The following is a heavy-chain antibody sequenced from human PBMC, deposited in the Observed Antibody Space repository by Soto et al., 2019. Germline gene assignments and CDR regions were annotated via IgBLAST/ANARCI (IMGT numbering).Heavy chain of an antibody. CDR3: VRDGTKTLRDWFDP. CDR2: SYATGTT. V-gene: IGHV4-4*07. J-gene: IGHJ5*02. Sequence: SETLSLTCTVSGASISGFYWSWIRKCAGKGLEWIGRSYATGTTDYNPSLKSRVMMSVDTSKKQFSLKLRSVTAADTAVYYCVRDGTKTLRDWFDPWGQGISVTVSS. CDR1: GASISGFY. D-gene: IGHD1-1*01.